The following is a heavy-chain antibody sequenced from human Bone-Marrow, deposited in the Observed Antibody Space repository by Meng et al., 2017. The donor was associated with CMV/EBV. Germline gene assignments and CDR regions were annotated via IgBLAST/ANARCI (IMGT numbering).Heavy chain of an antibody. Sequence: SETLSLTCTVSGYSISSGYYWGWIRQPPGKGLEWIGSIYHSGSTYYNPSLKSRVTISVDTSKNQFSLKLSSVTAADTAVYYCARVVVGGVSDYWGQGTLVTVSS. CDR1: GYSISSGYY. D-gene: IGHD3-10*01. J-gene: IGHJ4*02. V-gene: IGHV4-38-2*02. CDR3: ARVVVGGVSDY. CDR2: IYHSGST.